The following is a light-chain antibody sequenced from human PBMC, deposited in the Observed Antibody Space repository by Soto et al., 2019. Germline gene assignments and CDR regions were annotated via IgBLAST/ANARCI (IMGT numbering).Light chain of an antibody. CDR1: QSVSGN. V-gene: IGKV3D-15*01. CDR2: GAS. Sequence: EIVLTQSPAPLSVSPGARASLSCRASQSVSGNLAWYQQKPGQAPRLLIYGASTRATGIPARFSGSGSGTEFTLTISSLQSEDFAVYYCQQYNNWPPTFGQGTKGEIK. CDR3: QQYNNWPPT. J-gene: IGKJ1*01.